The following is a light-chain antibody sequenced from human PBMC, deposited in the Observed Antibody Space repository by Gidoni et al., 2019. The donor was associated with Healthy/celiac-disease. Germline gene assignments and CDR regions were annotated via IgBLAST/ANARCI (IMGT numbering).Light chain of an antibody. CDR2: EVS. CDR1: SSDVGGYNY. J-gene: IGLJ3*02. Sequence: QSALTQPFPVSGSPGQSITIPCTGTSSDVGGYNYVSWYQQHPGKAPKLMIYEVSNRPSGVSNRFSGSKSGNTASLTISGLQAEDEADYYCSSYTSSSTLVFGGGTKLTVL. CDR3: SSYTSSSTLV. V-gene: IGLV2-14*01.